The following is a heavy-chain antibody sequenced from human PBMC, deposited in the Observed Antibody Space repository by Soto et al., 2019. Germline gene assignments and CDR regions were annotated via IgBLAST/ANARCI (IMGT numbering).Heavy chain of an antibody. CDR2: IYYSGST. Sequence: SETLSLTCTVSGGSISSYYWSWIRQPPGKGLEWIGYIYYSGSTNYNPSLKSRVTISVDTSKNQFSLKLSSVTAADTAVYYCAVWSGYSGYGRGRFDPWGQGTLVTVSS. J-gene: IGHJ5*02. V-gene: IGHV4-59*01. CDR1: GGSISSYY. CDR3: AVWSGYSGYGRGRFDP. D-gene: IGHD5-12*01.